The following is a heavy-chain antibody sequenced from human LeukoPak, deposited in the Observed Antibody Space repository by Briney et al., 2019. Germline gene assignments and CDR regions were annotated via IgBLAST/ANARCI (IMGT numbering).Heavy chain of an antibody. D-gene: IGHD2-15*01. J-gene: IGHJ5*02. V-gene: IGHV4-39*07. Sequence: SETLSLTCNVSGGSISSSSYYWGWIRQPPGKGLEWIGRIYTSGSTNYNPSLKSRVAISVDTSKNQFSLKLSSVTAADTAVYYCAREIHSSTPIDPWGQGTLVTVSS. CDR3: AREIHSSTPIDP. CDR1: GGSISSSSYY. CDR2: IYTSGST.